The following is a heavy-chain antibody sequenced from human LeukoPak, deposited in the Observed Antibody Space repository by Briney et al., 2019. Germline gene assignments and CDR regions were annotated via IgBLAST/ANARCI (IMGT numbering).Heavy chain of an antibody. J-gene: IGHJ4*02. CDR3: ARAGERGRNFGGFDY. Sequence: QTGGSLRLSCAASGFTFSSYWMHWVRQAPGKGLVWVSRINSDGSSTSYADSVKGRFTISRDNAKNTLYLQMNSLRAEDTAVYYCARAGERGRNFGGFDYWGQGTLVTVSS. CDR2: INSDGSST. D-gene: IGHD3-3*01. V-gene: IGHV3-74*01. CDR1: GFTFSSYW.